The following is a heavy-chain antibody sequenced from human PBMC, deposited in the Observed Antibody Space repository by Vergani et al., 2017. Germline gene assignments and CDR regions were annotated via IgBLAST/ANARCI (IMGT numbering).Heavy chain of an antibody. D-gene: IGHD3-9*01. J-gene: IGHJ6*03. CDR3: ARGSAVDILTGYYYYYMDV. Sequence: QVQLVQSGAEVKKPGSSVKVSCKASGGTFSSYTISWVRQAPGQGLEWMGRIIPILGIANYAQKFQGRVTITADKSTSTAYMELSSLRSEDTAVYYCARGSAVDILTGYYYYYMDVWGKGP. CDR1: GGTFSSYT. V-gene: IGHV1-69*02. CDR2: IIPILGIA.